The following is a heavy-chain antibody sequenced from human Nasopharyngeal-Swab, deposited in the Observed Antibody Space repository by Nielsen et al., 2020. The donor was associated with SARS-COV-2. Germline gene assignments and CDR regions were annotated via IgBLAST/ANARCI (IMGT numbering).Heavy chain of an antibody. Sequence: GGSLRLSCAASGFTFSNYWMHWVRQAPGKGLEWVARVNSDGSRPSYADSVKGRFTISRDNAKNSLYLQMNSLRAEDTAVYYCAREYSGWIPYYYYGMDVWGQGTTVTVSS. CDR3: AREYSGWIPYYYYGMDV. J-gene: IGHJ6*02. D-gene: IGHD6-19*01. V-gene: IGHV3-74*01. CDR2: VNSDGSRP. CDR1: GFTFSNYW.